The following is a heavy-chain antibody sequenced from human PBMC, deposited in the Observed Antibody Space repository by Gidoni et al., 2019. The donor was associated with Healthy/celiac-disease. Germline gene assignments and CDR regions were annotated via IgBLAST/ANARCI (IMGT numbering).Heavy chain of an antibody. Sequence: QVQLQESGPGLVTPSGTLSLTCAVSGGAISSSNWWSWVRQPPGKGLEWIGEIYHSGRPTYNPSLKSVVTISVAKSKNKFSLKLSSVTAADTAVYYCARDAWYSSSSDYYYYMDVWGKGTTVTVSS. V-gene: IGHV4-4*02. CDR1: GGAISSSNW. CDR2: IYHSGRP. D-gene: IGHD6-6*01. J-gene: IGHJ6*03. CDR3: ARDAWYSSSSDYYYYMDV.